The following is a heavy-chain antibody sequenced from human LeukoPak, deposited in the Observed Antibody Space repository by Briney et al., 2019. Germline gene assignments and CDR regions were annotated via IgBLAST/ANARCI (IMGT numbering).Heavy chain of an antibody. CDR2: IYYSGST. J-gene: IGHJ6*03. CDR3: ARTSGSYDLAYYYYYVDV. D-gene: IGHD1-26*01. CDR1: GGSISSHY. Sequence: SETLSLTCTVSGGSISSHYWSWIRQPPGKGLEWIGYIYYSGSTNHNPSLKSRVTISVDTSKNQFSLKLSSVTAADTAVYYCARTSGSYDLAYYYYYVDVWGKGTTVTVSS. V-gene: IGHV4-59*11.